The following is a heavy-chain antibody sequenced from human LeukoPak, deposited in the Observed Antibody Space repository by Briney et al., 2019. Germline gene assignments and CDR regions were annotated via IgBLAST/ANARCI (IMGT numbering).Heavy chain of an antibody. J-gene: IGHJ5*02. CDR2: IKQDGSVK. V-gene: IGHV3-7*01. CDR1: GFTFSSYW. Sequence: GGSLRLSCAASGFTFSSYWMDWVRQAPGKGLEWVANIKQDGSVKNYVDSVKGRFTISRDNAKNSLFLQMNSLRAEDTAVYYCARDPSGSPVFDPWGQGTLVTVSS. D-gene: IGHD3-10*01. CDR3: ARDPSGSPVFDP.